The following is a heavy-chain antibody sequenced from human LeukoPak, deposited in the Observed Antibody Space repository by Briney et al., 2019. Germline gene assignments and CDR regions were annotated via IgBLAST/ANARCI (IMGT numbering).Heavy chain of an antibody. CDR1: GFTFGVYA. CDR2: ISYDGINK. V-gene: IGHV3-30-3*01. CDR3: ARESYPSGDYVV. D-gene: IGHD4-17*01. J-gene: IGHJ4*02. Sequence: PGGSLRLSCAASGFTFGVYAMHWVRRAPGKGLQWVAVISYDGINKYCADSVKGRFTVSRDNSKNTLYLQMNSLRVEDTAVYYCARESYPSGDYVVWGQGTLLTVSS.